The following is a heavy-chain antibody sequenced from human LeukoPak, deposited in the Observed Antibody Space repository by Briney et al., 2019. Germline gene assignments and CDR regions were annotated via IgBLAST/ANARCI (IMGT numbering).Heavy chain of an antibody. CDR1: GFTFSSYG. Sequence: GGSLRLSCAASGFTFSSYGMHWVRQAPGKGLEWVAVISYDGGNKYYADSVKGRFTISRDNSKNTLYLQMNSLRAEDTAVYYCARPNRIYDFWSGYFDYWGQGTLVTVSS. V-gene: IGHV3-30*03. J-gene: IGHJ4*02. CDR2: ISYDGGNK. CDR3: ARPNRIYDFWSGYFDY. D-gene: IGHD3-3*01.